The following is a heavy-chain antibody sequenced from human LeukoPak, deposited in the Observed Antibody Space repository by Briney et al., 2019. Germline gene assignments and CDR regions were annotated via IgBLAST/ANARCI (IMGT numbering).Heavy chain of an antibody. Sequence: ASVKVSCKASGYTFTNYDINWVRQATGQGLEWMGWMNPNSGNTGYAQKFQGRVTTTRNTSISTAYLELSSLRSEDTAVYYCARVVGGDFDYWGQGTLVTVSS. CDR2: MNPNSGNT. D-gene: IGHD2-15*01. CDR3: ARVVGGDFDY. J-gene: IGHJ4*02. CDR1: GYTFTNYD. V-gene: IGHV1-8*01.